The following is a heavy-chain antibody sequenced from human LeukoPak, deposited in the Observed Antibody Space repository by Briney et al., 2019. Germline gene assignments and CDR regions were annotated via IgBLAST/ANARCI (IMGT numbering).Heavy chain of an antibody. J-gene: IGHJ4*02. V-gene: IGHV3-30*02. CDR2: IRYDGSNK. D-gene: IGHD3-22*01. CDR1: GFTFSSYG. CDR3: AKDYYDSSGYQRSGY. Sequence: GGSLRLSCAASGFTFSSYGTHWVRQAPGKGLEWVAFIRYDGSNKYYADSVKGRFTISRDNSKNTLYLQMNSLRAEDTAVYYCAKDYYDSSGYQRSGYWGQGTLVTVPS.